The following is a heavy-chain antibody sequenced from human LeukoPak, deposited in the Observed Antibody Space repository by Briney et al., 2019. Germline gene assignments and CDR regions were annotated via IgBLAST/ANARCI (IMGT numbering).Heavy chain of an antibody. V-gene: IGHV4-31*11. CDR2: IYYSGST. J-gene: IGHJ4*02. CDR1: GGSISSGGYY. D-gene: IGHD2-15*01. CDR3: AGSATPTRRFDY. Sequence: SETLSLTCAVSGGSISSGGYYWSWIRQHPGKGLEWIGYIYYSGSTYYNPSLKSRVTISVDTSKNQFSLKLCSVTAADTAVYYCAGSATPTRRFDYWGQGTLVTVSS.